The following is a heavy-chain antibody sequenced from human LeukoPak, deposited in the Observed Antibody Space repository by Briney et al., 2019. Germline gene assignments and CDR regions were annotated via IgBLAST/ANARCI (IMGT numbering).Heavy chain of an antibody. J-gene: IGHJ3*02. D-gene: IGHD6-19*01. V-gene: IGHV5-51*01. CDR2: IYPGDSDT. CDR1: GYSFTIYW. Sequence: GESLKISCKDSGYSFTIYWIAWVRQMPGKGLEWMGIIYPGDSDTTYSPSFQGQVTFSVDKSISTAYMELSRLRSDDTAVYYCATWGIAVAGTGSWAFDIWGQGTMVTVSS. CDR3: ATWGIAVAGTGSWAFDI.